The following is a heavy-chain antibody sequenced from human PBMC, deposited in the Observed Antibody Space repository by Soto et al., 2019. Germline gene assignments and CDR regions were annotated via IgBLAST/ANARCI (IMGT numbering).Heavy chain of an antibody. CDR3: AREGDPRNDFWSGPLGGGWFDP. CDR1: GGTFGNSA. Sequence: QVQLVQSGAEVKKPGSSVNVSCKTSGGTFGNSAVTWVRQAPGQGLEWMGGIVPMFGTANYAQKFQGRVTSTADDSTSTAYMELSSLRSDDTAVYYCAREGDPRNDFWSGPLGGGWFDPWGQGTLVTVSS. D-gene: IGHD3-3*01. CDR2: IVPMFGTA. V-gene: IGHV1-69*12. J-gene: IGHJ5*02.